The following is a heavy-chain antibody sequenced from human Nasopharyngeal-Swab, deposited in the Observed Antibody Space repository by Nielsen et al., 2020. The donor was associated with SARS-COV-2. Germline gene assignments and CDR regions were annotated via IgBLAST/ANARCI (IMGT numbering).Heavy chain of an antibody. J-gene: IGHJ6*02. CDR3: AREPYYDFWSGYFVIGGMDV. D-gene: IGHD3-3*01. V-gene: IGHV3-48*02. Sequence: GESLKISCAASGFTFSSYSMNWVRQAPGKGLEWVSYISSSSSTIYYAESVKGRFTISRDNAKNSLYLQMNSLRDEDTAVYYCAREPYYDFWSGYFVIGGMDVWGQGTTVTVSS. CDR2: ISSSSSTI. CDR1: GFTFSSYS.